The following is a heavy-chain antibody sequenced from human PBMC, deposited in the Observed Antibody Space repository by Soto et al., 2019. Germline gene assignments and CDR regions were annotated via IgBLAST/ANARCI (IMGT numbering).Heavy chain of an antibody. V-gene: IGHV3-23*01. Sequence: GGSLRLSCAASGFTFSSHAMSWVRQAPGKGLEWVSAISGSGGSTYYADSVKGRFTISRDNSKNTLYLQMNSLRAEDTAVYYCADIAAAGTGGYYYYGMGVWGQGTTVTVSS. D-gene: IGHD6-13*01. CDR3: ADIAAAGTGGYYYYGMGV. J-gene: IGHJ6*02. CDR1: GFTFSSHA. CDR2: ISGSGGST.